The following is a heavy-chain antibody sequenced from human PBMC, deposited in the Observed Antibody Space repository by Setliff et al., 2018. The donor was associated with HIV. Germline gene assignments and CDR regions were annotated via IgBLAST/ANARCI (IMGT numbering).Heavy chain of an antibody. CDR3: ARTVPHSAAQDAFDI. CDR1: GYSISTNEW. J-gene: IGHJ3*02. V-gene: IGHV4-28*05. D-gene: IGHD4-4*01. Sequence: SETLSLTCAVSGYSISTNEWWGWIRQPPGKGLAWIGYISNSGKIYYDPSLNSRVTLSADTSKNQLSLKLTSVTAEDTGVYYCARTVPHSAAQDAFDIWVQGTVVTVSS. CDR2: ISNSGKI.